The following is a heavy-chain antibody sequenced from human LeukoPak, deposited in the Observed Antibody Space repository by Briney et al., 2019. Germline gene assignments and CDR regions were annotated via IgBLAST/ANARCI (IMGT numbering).Heavy chain of an antibody. CDR2: ISGSGGST. V-gene: IGHV3-23*01. CDR1: GFTFSSYA. Sequence: GGSLRLSCAASGFTFSSYAMSWVRQAPGKGLEWVSAISGSGGSTYYADSVKGRFTISRDNSKNTLYLQMNSLRAEDTAVYYCARGLTYCSGGSCNKRYYYYGMDVWGQGTTVTVSS. J-gene: IGHJ6*02. CDR3: ARGLTYCSGGSCNKRYYYYGMDV. D-gene: IGHD2-15*01.